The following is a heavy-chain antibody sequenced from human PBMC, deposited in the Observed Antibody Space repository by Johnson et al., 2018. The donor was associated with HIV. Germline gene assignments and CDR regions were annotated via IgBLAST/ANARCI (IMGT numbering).Heavy chain of an antibody. CDR2: IYSGDTT. J-gene: IGHJ3*02. Sequence: VQLVESGGGLVQPGGSLRLSCAASGFTVSSNYMSWVRQAPGKGLEWVSVIYSGDTTYYADSVKDRFTISRDNSKNTLYLQMISLRAEDTALYYCARAYSYGVFDIWGQGTMVTVSS. D-gene: IGHD5-18*01. V-gene: IGHV3-66*01. CDR3: ARAYSYGVFDI. CDR1: GFTVSSNY.